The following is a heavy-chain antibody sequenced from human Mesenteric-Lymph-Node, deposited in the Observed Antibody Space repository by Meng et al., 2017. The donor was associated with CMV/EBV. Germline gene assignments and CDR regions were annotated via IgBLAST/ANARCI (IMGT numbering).Heavy chain of an antibody. CDR2: INPNSGGT. V-gene: IGHV1-2*02. CDR1: GGTLGSYG. D-gene: IGHD3-3*01. J-gene: IGHJ4*02. CDR3: ARDQGGAGTIFGVEN. Sequence: ASVKVSCKASGGTLGSYGISWVRQAPGQGLEWMGWINPNSGGTNYAQKFQGRVTMTRDTSISTAYMELSRLRSDDTAVYYCARDQGGAGTIFGVENWGQGTLVTVSS.